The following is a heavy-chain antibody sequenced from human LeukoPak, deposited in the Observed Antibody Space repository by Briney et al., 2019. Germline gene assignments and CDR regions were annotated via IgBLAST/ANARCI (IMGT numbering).Heavy chain of an antibody. CDR3: ARDLGYSNYHWFDP. D-gene: IGHD4-11*01. CDR2: IYTSGST. Sequence: SQTLSLTCTVSGGSISSGRYYWSWIRQPAGKGLEWIGRIYTSGSTNYNPSLKSRVTISLDTSKSQFSLKLSSVTAADTAVYYCARDLGYSNYHWFDPWGQGTLVTVSS. J-gene: IGHJ5*02. CDR1: GGSISSGRYY. V-gene: IGHV4-61*02.